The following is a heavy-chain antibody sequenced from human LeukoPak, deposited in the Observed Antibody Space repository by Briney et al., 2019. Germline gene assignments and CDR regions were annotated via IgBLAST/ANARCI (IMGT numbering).Heavy chain of an antibody. CDR1: GFTFSSYA. CDR3: AKDRHYYDSSGYAWLGY. V-gene: IGHV3-23*01. Sequence: GGSLRLSCAASGFTFSSYAMSWVRQAPGKGLEWVSTISGSGGNTYYVDSVKGRFTISGDNSKNTLYLQMNSLRAEDTAVYYCAKDRHYYDSSGYAWLGYWGQGTLVTVSS. J-gene: IGHJ4*02. CDR2: ISGSGGNT. D-gene: IGHD3-22*01.